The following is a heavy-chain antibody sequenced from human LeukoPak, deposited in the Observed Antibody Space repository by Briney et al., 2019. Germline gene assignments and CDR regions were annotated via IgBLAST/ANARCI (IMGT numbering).Heavy chain of an antibody. J-gene: IGHJ6*03. CDR1: GGSFSGYY. CDR2: INYSGST. Sequence: PSETLSLTCAVSGGSFSGYYWSWIRQPPGKGLGWIGEINYSGSTNYNPSLKSRVTISVDTSKNQFSLKLSSVTAADTAVYYCARGVGRISSWYAHYYYYMDVWGKGTTVTVSS. V-gene: IGHV4-34*01. D-gene: IGHD6-13*01. CDR3: ARGVGRISSWYAHYYYYMDV.